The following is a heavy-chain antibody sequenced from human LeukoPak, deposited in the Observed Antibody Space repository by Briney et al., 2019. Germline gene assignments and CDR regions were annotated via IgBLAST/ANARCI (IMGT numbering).Heavy chain of an antibody. J-gene: IGHJ4*02. Sequence: GGSLRLSCAASGFTFSSFAMSWVRQAPGKGLEWVSTISGSGGSTNYADSAKGRFTFSRDNSKNTLYLQMNSLRAEDTAVYYCAKDLPDYGDYIEGYWGQGTLVTVSS. CDR2: ISGSGGST. D-gene: IGHD4-17*01. CDR1: GFTFSSFA. CDR3: AKDLPDYGDYIEGY. V-gene: IGHV3-23*01.